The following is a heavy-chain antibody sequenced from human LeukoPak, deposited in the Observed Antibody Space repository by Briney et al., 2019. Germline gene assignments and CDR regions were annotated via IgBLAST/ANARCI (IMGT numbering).Heavy chain of an antibody. CDR2: ISSSSSYI. J-gene: IGHJ3*02. D-gene: IGHD2-15*01. V-gene: IGHV3-21*01. CDR3: AKGGPWGVAATAYDAFDI. CDR1: GFTFSSYS. Sequence: GGSLRLSCAASGFTFSSYSMNWVRQAPGKGLEWVSSISSSSSYIYYADSVKGRFTISRDNAKNSLYLQMNSLRAEDTAVYYCAKGGPWGVAATAYDAFDIWGQGTMVTVSS.